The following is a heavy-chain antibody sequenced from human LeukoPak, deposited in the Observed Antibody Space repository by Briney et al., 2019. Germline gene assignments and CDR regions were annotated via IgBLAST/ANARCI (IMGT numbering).Heavy chain of an antibody. CDR1: GFTFSGSA. CDR3: APYAIGWTGDF. CDR2: IRSKANSYAT. V-gene: IGHV3-73*01. Sequence: GSLSLSCAASGFTFSGSAMHWVRQASGKGLEWVDRIRSKANSYATAYAASVKGRFTISRDDSKNTAYLQMNSLKIEDTAVYYCAPYAIGWTGDFWGHGTLVTVSS. D-gene: IGHD6-19*01. J-gene: IGHJ5*01.